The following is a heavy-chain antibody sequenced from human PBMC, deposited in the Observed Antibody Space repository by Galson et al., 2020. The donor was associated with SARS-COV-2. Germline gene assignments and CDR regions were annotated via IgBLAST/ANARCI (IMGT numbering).Heavy chain of an antibody. CDR1: SFPICRYD. J-gene: IGHJ6*03. CDR3: ARDAKYYDILTGYYARPPYYYYYYMDV. Sequence: GVFLRLSCAASSFPICRYDMHWVRHATDKGLEWLADITFAGRNKYYKDSATARFTIYRDNSKNTLYLQMNSLRAADTAVYYCARDAKYYDILTGYYARPPYYYYYYMDVWGKGTTVTVSS. V-gene: IGHV3-30*10. CDR2: ITFAGRNK. D-gene: IGHD3-9*01.